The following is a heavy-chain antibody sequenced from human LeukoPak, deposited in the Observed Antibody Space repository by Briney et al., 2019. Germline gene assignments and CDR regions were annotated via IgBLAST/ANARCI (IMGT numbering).Heavy chain of an antibody. CDR2: IYHSGST. CDR3: ARSGYSYRVAENYDY. D-gene: IGHD5-18*01. V-gene: IGHV4-31*03. Sequence: SQTLSLTCTVPGGSISSGGYYWSWIRQHPGKGLEWIGYIYHSGSTYYNPSLKSRVTISVDTPKNQFSLKLSTVTAEDTAVYYCARSGYSYRVAENYDYWGQGTLVTVSS. CDR1: GGSISSGGYY. J-gene: IGHJ4*02.